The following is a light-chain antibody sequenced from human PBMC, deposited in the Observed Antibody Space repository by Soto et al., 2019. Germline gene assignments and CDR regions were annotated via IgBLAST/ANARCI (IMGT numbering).Light chain of an antibody. CDR2: GNS. CDR1: SNNIGAGYD. J-gene: IGLJ3*02. V-gene: IGLV1-40*01. CDR3: QSYDSSLSGV. Sequence: QYVLTQPPSVSGAPGQRVTISCTGSSNNIGAGYDVHWYQQLPGTAPKLLIYGNSNRPSGVPDRFSGSKSGTSASLAITGLQAEDEADYYCQSYDSSLSGVFGGGTKLTVL.